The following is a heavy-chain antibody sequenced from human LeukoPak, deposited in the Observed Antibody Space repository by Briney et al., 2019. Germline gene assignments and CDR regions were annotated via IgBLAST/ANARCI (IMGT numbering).Heavy chain of an antibody. D-gene: IGHD3-9*01. CDR2: IDPSDSYT. J-gene: IGHJ6*02. CDR1: GYTFTSYY. Sequence: KVSCKASGYTFTSYYMHWVRQMPGKGLEWMGRIDPSDSYTNYSPSFQGHVTISADKSISTAYLQWSSLKASDTAMYYCARLPVLRYFDPSRHYYYGMDVWGQGTTVTVSS. V-gene: IGHV5-10-1*01. CDR3: ARLPVLRYFDPSRHYYYGMDV.